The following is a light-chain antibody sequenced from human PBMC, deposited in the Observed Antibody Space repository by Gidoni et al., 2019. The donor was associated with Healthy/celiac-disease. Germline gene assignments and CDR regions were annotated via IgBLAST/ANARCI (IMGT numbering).Light chain of an antibody. J-gene: IGKJ3*01. Sequence: DIQLTQSPSFLSASVGDRVTITCRASQGISSYLACYQHKPGKARKLLIYAASTLQSGVPSRFSGSGSGTEFTLTISSLQPEDFATYYCQQLNSYPPTFGPGTKVDIK. CDR3: QQLNSYPPT. CDR2: AAS. CDR1: QGISSY. V-gene: IGKV1-9*01.